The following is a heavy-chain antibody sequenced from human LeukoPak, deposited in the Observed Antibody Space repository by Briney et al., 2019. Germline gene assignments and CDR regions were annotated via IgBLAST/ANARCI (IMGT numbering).Heavy chain of an antibody. CDR3: ARAASGWYGLFDN. D-gene: IGHD6-19*01. V-gene: IGHV4-59*01. CDR1: GGSIINYY. J-gene: IGHJ4*02. CDR2: VYYSGST. Sequence: SETLSLTCTVSGGSIINYYWSWIRQSPGKGLEWIGYVYYSGSTKYKSSLKRRVSISVDTSKNHFSLRLSSVTAGDTAIYYCARAASGWYGLFDNWGQGTLVTVSS.